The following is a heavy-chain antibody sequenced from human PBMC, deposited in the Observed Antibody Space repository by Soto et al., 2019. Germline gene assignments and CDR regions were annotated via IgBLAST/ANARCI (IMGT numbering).Heavy chain of an antibody. V-gene: IGHV3-7*01. CDR3: ARAPQLLHVRALWFDP. CDR1: GLSFSSSW. J-gene: IGHJ5*02. CDR2: IKQDGSEK. Sequence: PGGSLRLSCEVSGLSFSSSWMSWVRQAPGKGLEWVANIKQDGSEKYYVDSVKGRFTISRDNAKNSLYLQMNSLRAEDTAVYYCARAPQLLHVRALWFDPWGQGTLVTVSS. D-gene: IGHD2-2*01.